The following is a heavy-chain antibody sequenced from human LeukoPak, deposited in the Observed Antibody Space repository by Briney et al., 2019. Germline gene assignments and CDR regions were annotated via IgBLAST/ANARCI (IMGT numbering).Heavy chain of an antibody. J-gene: IGHJ6*03. CDR3: AKVGSCSTSCHYYYYMDV. Sequence: GGSLRLSCAASGFTFSSYGLHWVRQAPGKGLEWVAFIRYDGSNKYYADSVKGRFTISRDNSKNTLYLQMNSLRAEDTAVYYCAKVGSCSTSCHYYYYMDVWGKGTTVTVSS. CDR2: IRYDGSNK. CDR1: GFTFSSYG. D-gene: IGHD2-2*01. V-gene: IGHV3-30*02.